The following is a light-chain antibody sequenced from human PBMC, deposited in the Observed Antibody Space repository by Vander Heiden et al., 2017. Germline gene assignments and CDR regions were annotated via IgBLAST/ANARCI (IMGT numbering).Light chain of an antibody. CDR1: QSVNSY. V-gene: IGKV3-11*01. CDR2: DAS. J-gene: IGKJ5*01. Sequence: ETEFTQSPGTLSLSPGERATLSCRASQSVNSYLASYQQKPCQAPRLLIYDASNSATGIPARFSGSGSGTDFTLTISSLEPEDSAVYYCQQRSNWQITFGQGTRLEIK. CDR3: QQRSNWQIT.